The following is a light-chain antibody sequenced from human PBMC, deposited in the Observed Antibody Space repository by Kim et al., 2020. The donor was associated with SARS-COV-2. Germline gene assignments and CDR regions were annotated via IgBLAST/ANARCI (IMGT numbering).Light chain of an antibody. CDR2: GAS. CDR1: QSVSIS. V-gene: IGKV3-15*01. CDR3: QQYTTWPYT. Sequence: EILMTQSPATLSVSPGERATLSCRASQSVSISLAWYQQKPGQAPRLVIYGASTRATGIPARFSGSGSGTEFTLTITSLQSEDFAVYSCQQYTTWPYTFGQGTKLEIK. J-gene: IGKJ2*01.